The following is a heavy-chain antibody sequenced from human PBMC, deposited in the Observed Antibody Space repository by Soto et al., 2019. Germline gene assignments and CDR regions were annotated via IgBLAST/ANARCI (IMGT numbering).Heavy chain of an antibody. CDR2: IIPFHGVT. CDR3: TRDGEITVSTWSFGGF. CDR1: GGTFSPYT. D-gene: IGHD3-10*01. Sequence: QVQLVQSGAEVKKPGSSVKVSCKASGGTFSPYTINWVRQAPGQGLEWMGRIIPFHGVTNYAQKFQARVTITADNSTSTAYMELRRLRFEDTAMYYCTRDGEITVSTWSFGGFWGRGTLVTVSS. J-gene: IGHJ4*02. V-gene: IGHV1-69*08.